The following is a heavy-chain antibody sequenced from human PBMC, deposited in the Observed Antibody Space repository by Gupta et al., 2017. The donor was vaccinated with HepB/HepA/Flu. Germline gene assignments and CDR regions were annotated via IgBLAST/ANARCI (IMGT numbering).Heavy chain of an antibody. CDR1: GFNFSNGW. CDR2: IKNKIDGETT. V-gene: IGHV3-15*01. CDR3: TTRGGIGY. Sequence: EFQLVESGGGLVKPGGSLRLSCAASGFNFSNGWMGWVRQAPGKGLEVVGRIKNKIDGETTDYAAPVKGRFTSSRDDSKNAVYLLMNSLKTEDTGVYYCTTRGGIGYWGQGTLVTVSS. J-gene: IGHJ4*02. D-gene: IGHD3-16*01.